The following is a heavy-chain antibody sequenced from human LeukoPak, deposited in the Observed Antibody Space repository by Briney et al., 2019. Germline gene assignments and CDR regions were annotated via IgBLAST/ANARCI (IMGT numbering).Heavy chain of an antibody. CDR1: GYTFTGYY. V-gene: IGHV1-2*02. CDR3: ARDLGGYPFFMDV. Sequence: ASVKVSCKASGYTFTGYYMHWVRQAPGQGLEWMGWINPNSGGTNYAQKFQGRVTMTRDTSISTAYMELSRLRSDDTAVYYCARDLGGYPFFMDVWGKGITVTVSS. D-gene: IGHD2-15*01. J-gene: IGHJ6*03. CDR2: INPNSGGT.